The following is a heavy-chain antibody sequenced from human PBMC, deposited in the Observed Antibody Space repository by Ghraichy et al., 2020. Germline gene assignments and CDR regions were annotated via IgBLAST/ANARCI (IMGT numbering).Heavy chain of an antibody. CDR2: INHSGST. CDR3: AGTPPKINYNWNYGGGKIDY. V-gene: IGHV4-34*01. Sequence: SETLSLTCAVYGGSFSGYYWSWIRQPPGKGLEWIGEINHSGSTNYNPSLKSRVTISVDTSKNQFSLKLSSVTAADTAVYYCAGTPPKINYNWNYGGGKIDYWGQGTLVTVSS. J-gene: IGHJ4*02. D-gene: IGHD1-7*01. CDR1: GGSFSGYY.